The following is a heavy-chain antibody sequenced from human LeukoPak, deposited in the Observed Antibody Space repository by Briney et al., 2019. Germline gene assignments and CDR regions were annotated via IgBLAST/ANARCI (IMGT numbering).Heavy chain of an antibody. D-gene: IGHD3-22*01. J-gene: IGHJ4*02. CDR2: IIPILCIA. CDR1: GGTFRSYT. Sequence: SSVKVSCKASGGTFRSYTISWVRQAPGQGLEWMGRIIPILCIANYAQKFQDRVTITADKSTRTAYMELRSLRSEDTAVYSCARRASSGYPPLGYWGQGTLVTVSS. V-gene: IGHV1-69*02. CDR3: ARRASSGYPPLGY.